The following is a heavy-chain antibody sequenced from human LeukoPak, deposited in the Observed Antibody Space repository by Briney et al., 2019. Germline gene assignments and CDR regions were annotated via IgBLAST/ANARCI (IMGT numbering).Heavy chain of an antibody. CDR2: IYHSGST. CDR3: ARAVTSSSSWYKWVNWFDP. CDR1: GDAINTDYY. Sequence: PSETLSLTCSVSGDAINTDYYWAWIRQPPGKGLEWIGHIYHSGSTYYNPSLKSRVTISVDTSKNQFSLKLSSVTAADTAVYYCARAVTSSSSWYKWVNWFDPWGQGTLVTVSS. J-gene: IGHJ5*02. D-gene: IGHD6-13*01. V-gene: IGHV4-38-2*02.